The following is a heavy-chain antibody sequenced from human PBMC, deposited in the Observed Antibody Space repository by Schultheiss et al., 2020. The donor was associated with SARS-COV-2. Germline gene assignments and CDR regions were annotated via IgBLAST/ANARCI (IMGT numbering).Heavy chain of an antibody. Sequence: ASVKVSCKVSGYTLTELSMHWVRQAPGKGLEWMGWINPNSGGTNYAQKFQGRVTMTRDTSISTAYMELSRLRSDDTAVYYCARGLGSIAAAGHFDYWGQGTLVTVSS. CDR1: GYTLTELS. CDR3: ARGLGSIAAAGHFDY. V-gene: IGHV1-2*02. J-gene: IGHJ4*02. D-gene: IGHD6-13*01. CDR2: INPNSGGT.